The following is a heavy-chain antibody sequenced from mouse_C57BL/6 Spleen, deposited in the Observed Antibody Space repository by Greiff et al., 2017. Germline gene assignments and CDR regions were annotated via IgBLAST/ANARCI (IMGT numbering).Heavy chain of an antibody. D-gene: IGHD2-4*01. Sequence: VQLQQSGTVLARPGASVKMSCKTSGYTFTSYWMHWVKQRPGQGLEWLGAIYPGNSDTSYNQKFKGKAKLTAVTSASTAYMELSSLTKEDSAVYYCTRWDYALYAMDYWGQGTSVTVSS. CDR3: TRWDYALYAMDY. V-gene: IGHV1-5*01. CDR2: IYPGNSDT. J-gene: IGHJ4*01. CDR1: GYTFTSYW.